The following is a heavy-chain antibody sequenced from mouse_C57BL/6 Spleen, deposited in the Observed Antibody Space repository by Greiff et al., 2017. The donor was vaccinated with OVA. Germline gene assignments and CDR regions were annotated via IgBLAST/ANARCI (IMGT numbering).Heavy chain of an antibody. CDR1: GYTFTDYY. V-gene: IGHV1-19*01. CDR3: ARNDYDCFAY. D-gene: IGHD2-4*01. CDR2: INPYNGGT. Sequence: VQLQQSGPVLVKPGASVKMSCKASGYTFTDYYMNWVKQSHGKSLEWIGVINPYNGGTSYNQKFKGKATLTVDQSSSTAYMELNSLTSEDSAVYYWARNDYDCFAYWGKGTRVTVSA. J-gene: IGHJ3*01.